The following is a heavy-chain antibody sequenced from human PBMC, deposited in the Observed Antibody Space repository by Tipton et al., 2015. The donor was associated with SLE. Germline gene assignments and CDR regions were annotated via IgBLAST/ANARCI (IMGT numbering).Heavy chain of an antibody. CDR3: ARQPVYYYYYMDV. J-gene: IGHJ6*03. Sequence: TLSLTCTVSGGSISSYYWSWIRQPPGKGLEWIGEVSHRGNTNYNPSLESRLTISVDKSSSQVSLKLSSVTAADTAVYYCARQPVYYYYYMDVWGKGTTVTVSS. CDR1: GGSISSYY. V-gene: IGHV4-34*01. CDR2: VSHRGNT.